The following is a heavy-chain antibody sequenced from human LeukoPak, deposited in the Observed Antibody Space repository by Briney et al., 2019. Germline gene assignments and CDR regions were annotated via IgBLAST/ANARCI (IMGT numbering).Heavy chain of an antibody. CDR3: AKSPAPGYYYYYYYMDV. Sequence: GGSLRLSCAASGFSFNNYAMHWVRQAPGKGLEWVTFIQHDGSSKYYADSVKGRFTISRDNSKNTLYLQMNSLRAEDTAVYYCAKSPAPGYYYYYYYMDVRGKGTTVTVSS. CDR2: IQHDGSSK. V-gene: IGHV3-30*02. CDR1: GFSFNNYA. J-gene: IGHJ6*03. D-gene: IGHD2-2*01.